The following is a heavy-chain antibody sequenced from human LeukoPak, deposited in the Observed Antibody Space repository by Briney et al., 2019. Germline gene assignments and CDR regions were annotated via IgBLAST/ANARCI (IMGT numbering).Heavy chain of an antibody. CDR1: GGSLSGYY. V-gene: IGHV4-59*12. D-gene: IGHD1-26*01. J-gene: IGHJ5*02. CDR3: ARTPYSGSYLLLA. CDR2: IYYSGST. Sequence: SETLSLTCGVYGGSLSGYYWSWIRQPPGKGLEWMGYIYYSGSTNYNPSLKSRVTISVDTSKNQFSLKLSSVTAADAAVYYCARTPYSGSYLLLAWGQGTLVTVSS.